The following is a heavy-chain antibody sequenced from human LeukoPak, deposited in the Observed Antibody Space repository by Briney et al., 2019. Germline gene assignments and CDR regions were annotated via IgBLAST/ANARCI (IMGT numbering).Heavy chain of an antibody. V-gene: IGHV3-21*01. CDR2: ISSSSSYI. Sequence: GGSLRLSCAASGFTFSSYATSWVRQAPGKGLEWVSSISSSSSYIYYADSVKGRFTISRDNAKNSLYLQMNSLRAEDTAVYYCATWDIVVVPAAIDPHYFDYWGQGTLVTVSS. D-gene: IGHD2-2*02. J-gene: IGHJ4*02. CDR1: GFTFSSYA. CDR3: ATWDIVVVPAAIDPHYFDY.